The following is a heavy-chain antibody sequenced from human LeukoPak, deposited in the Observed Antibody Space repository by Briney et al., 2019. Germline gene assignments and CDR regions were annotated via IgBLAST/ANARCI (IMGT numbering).Heavy chain of an antibody. CDR3: ATQEGFDY. J-gene: IGHJ4*02. V-gene: IGHV3-30*03. CDR1: GFTFSSYG. Sequence: GGSLRLSCAASGFTFSSYGMHWVRQAPGKGLEWVAVISYDGSNKYYADSVKGRFTISRDNSKNTLYLQMNSLRAEDTAVYYCATQEGFDYWGQGTLVTVSS. CDR2: ISYDGSNK.